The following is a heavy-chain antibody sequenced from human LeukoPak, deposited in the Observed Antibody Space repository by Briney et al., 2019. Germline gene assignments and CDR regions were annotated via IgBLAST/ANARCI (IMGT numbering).Heavy chain of an antibody. CDR2: IIPIFGTA. J-gene: IGHJ4*02. D-gene: IGHD3-3*01. CDR3: ARGVLRFLEWPAHFDY. CDR1: GGTFSSYA. Sequence: SVKVSCKASGGTFSSYAISWVRQAPGQGLEWMGGIIPIFGTANYAQKFQGRVTITTDESTSTAYMELSSLGSEDTAVYYCARGVLRFLEWPAHFDYWGQGTLVTVSS. V-gene: IGHV1-69*05.